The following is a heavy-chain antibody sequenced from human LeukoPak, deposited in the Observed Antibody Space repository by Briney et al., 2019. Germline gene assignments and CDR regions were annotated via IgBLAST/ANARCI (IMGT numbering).Heavy chain of an antibody. D-gene: IGHD3-9*01. CDR3: ARVSWREIRYFDWVMARAMDY. V-gene: IGHV4-30-4*08. J-gene: IGHJ4*02. CDR2: IYYSGST. Sequence: SQTLSLTCTVSGGSISSGDYYWSWIRQPPGKGLEWIGYIYYSGSTYYNPSLKSRVTISVDTSKNQFSLKLSSVTAADTAVYYCARVSWREIRYFDWVMARAMDYWGQGTLVTVSS. CDR1: GGSISSGDYY.